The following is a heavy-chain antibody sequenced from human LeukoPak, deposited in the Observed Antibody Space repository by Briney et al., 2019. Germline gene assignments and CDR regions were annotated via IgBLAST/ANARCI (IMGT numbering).Heavy chain of an antibody. CDR3: AKASDWFDP. CDR1: GFTFSNYG. J-gene: IGHJ5*02. V-gene: IGHV3-30*18. Sequence: GGSLRLSCAASGFTFSNYGMHWVRQAPGKGQDWVAVISYDGSNKYYADSVKGRFTISRDNSKNSLYLQMNSLRAEDTAVYYCAKASDWFDPWGQGTLVTVSS. CDR2: ISYDGSNK.